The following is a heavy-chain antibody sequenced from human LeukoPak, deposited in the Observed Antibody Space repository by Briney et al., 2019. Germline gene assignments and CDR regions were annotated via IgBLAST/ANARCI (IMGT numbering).Heavy chain of an antibody. Sequence: GRSLRLSCAASGLTFSSYAMHWVRQAPGKGLEWVANINQDGSDKYYVDSVKGRFTISRDNAKNSLYLQMDSLRAEDMALYYCARERGSKHYDFWGQGTLVTVSS. D-gene: IGHD3-16*01. CDR2: INQDGSDK. V-gene: IGHV3-7*01. CDR1: GLTFSSYA. J-gene: IGHJ4*02. CDR3: ARERGSKHYDF.